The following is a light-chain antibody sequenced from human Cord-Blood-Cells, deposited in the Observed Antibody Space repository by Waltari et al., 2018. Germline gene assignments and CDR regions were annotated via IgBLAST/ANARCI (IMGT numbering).Light chain of an antibody. CDR2: WAS. CDR3: QQYYSTPWT. V-gene: IGKV4-1*01. Sequence: DIVLTQSPDSLAVSLGERATTNCKSSQSVLYSSNNKNYLAWYQQKPGQPHKLLIYWASTRESGVPDRFSGSGSGTDFTLTISSLQAEDVAVYYCQQYYSTPWTFGQGTKVEIK. J-gene: IGKJ1*01. CDR1: QSVLYSSNNKNY.